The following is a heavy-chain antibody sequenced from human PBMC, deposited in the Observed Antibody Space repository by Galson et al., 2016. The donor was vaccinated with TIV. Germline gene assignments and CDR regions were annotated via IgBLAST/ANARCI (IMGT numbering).Heavy chain of an antibody. Sequence: PALVKPTQTLILTCTFSGFSLTTSGMCVSWIRQPPGKALEWLARIDWDDDKFYSIFLKTRLTISKDTSKNQVVLTLTDMDPVDTATYYCARTYYGDTTYFDYWGQGIRVAVSS. J-gene: IGHJ4*02. CDR2: IDWDDDK. D-gene: IGHD3-10*01. CDR1: GFSLTTSGMC. V-gene: IGHV2-70*17. CDR3: ARTYYGDTTYFDY.